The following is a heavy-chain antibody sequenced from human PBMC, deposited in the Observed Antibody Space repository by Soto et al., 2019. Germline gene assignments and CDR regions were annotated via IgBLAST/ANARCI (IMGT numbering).Heavy chain of an antibody. CDR1: GGSISSSSYY. D-gene: IGHD3-3*02. J-gene: IGHJ5*02. Sequence: SETLSLTCTVSGGSISSSSYYWGWIRQPPGKGLEWIGSIYYSGSTYYNPSLKSRVTISVDTSKNQFSLKLSSVTAADTAVYYCASPKIAFYNWFDPLGQGTLVTVSS. CDR3: ASPKIAFYNWFDP. V-gene: IGHV4-39*01. CDR2: IYYSGST.